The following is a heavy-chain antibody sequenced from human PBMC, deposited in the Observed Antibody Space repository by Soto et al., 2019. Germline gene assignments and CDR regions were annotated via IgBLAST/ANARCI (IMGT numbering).Heavy chain of an antibody. D-gene: IGHD1-26*01. CDR3: AKEIVGAPGWFDP. V-gene: IGHV3-9*01. Sequence: GGSLRLSCAASGFTFDDYAMHWVRQAPGKGLEWVSGISWNSGSIGYADSVKGRFTISRDNAKNSLYLQMNSLRAEDTALYYCAKEIVGAPGWFDPWGQGTLVTV. CDR2: ISWNSGSI. J-gene: IGHJ5*02. CDR1: GFTFDDYA.